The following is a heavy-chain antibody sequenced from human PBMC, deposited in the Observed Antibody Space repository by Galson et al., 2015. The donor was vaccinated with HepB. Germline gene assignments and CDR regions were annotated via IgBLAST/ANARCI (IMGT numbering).Heavy chain of an antibody. CDR2: IWHDGSKK. V-gene: IGHV3-33*08. CDR3: ARPPLVVDTAHDALEF. J-gene: IGHJ3*01. D-gene: IGHD2-21*02. Sequence: SLRLSCATSGFHFSSYGMHWVRQAPGKGLEWVSLIWHDGSKKYYTESVKGRFTISRDNPREMVYLQMNNLRVDDTAIYYCARPPLVVDTAHDALEFWGRGTVVTVSS. CDR1: GFHFSSYG.